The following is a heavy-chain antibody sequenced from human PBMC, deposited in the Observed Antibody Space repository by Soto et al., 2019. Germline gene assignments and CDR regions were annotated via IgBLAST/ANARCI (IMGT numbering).Heavy chain of an antibody. CDR2: ISGSGGST. J-gene: IGHJ5*02. CDR3: AKDRGTMIVVHGA. V-gene: IGHV3-23*01. Sequence: PGVSLRLSCAAPGFTFSSYAMSWVRQAPGKGLEWVSAISGSGGSTYYADSVKGRFTISRDNSKNTLYLQMNSLRAEDTAVYYCAKDRGTMIVVHGAWGQGTLVTVSS. D-gene: IGHD3-22*01. CDR1: GFTFSSYA.